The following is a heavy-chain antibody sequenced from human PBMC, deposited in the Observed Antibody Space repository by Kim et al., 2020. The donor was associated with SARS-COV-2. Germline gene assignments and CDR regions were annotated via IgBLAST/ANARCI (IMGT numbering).Heavy chain of an antibody. CDR2: IDPRDSFT. CDR1: AYNFANYW. CDR3: TSAADYDN. Sequence: GESLKISCKSSAYNFANYWITWVRQMPGKGLEWMGRIDPRDSFTTYSPDFQGHASISADKSIRTAYLQWSSLKTSDTAVYFCTSAADYDNWGQGTLVTVSS. V-gene: IGHV5-10-1*01. J-gene: IGHJ4*02. D-gene: IGHD6-25*01.